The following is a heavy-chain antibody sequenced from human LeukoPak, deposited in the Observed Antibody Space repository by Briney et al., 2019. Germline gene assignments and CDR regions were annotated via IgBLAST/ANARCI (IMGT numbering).Heavy chain of an antibody. Sequence: WGSLRLSCAASGFTFSSCAMSWVRQAPGKGLEWVSGISASGGTTYYADSVRGRFTISRDNSKNTLVLQLNSLRAEDTAVYYCAKDPTDFDSSGQTYFDYWGQGTLVTVSS. J-gene: IGHJ4*02. CDR3: AKDPTDFDSSGQTYFDY. CDR1: GFTFSSCA. CDR2: ISASGGTT. D-gene: IGHD3-22*01. V-gene: IGHV3-23*01.